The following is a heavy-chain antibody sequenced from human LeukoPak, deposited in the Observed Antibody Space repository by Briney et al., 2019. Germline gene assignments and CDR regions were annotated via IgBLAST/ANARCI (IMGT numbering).Heavy chain of an antibody. Sequence: GGSLRLSCAASGFTFSSYGMHWVRQAPGKGLEWVAVISYDGSNKYYADSVRGRFTISRDNSKNTLYLQMNSLRAEDTAAYYCAKAPPGVRGRSSDDYWGQGTLVTVSS. CDR3: AKAPPGVRGRSSDDY. CDR2: ISYDGSNK. CDR1: GFTFSSYG. D-gene: IGHD3-10*01. J-gene: IGHJ4*02. V-gene: IGHV3-30*18.